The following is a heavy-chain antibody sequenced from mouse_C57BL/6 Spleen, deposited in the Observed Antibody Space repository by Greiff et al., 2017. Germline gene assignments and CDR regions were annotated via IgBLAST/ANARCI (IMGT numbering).Heavy chain of an antibody. V-gene: IGHV1-66*01. CDR3: ARSGLRYYFDY. CDR1: GYSFTSYY. D-gene: IGHD1-1*01. Sequence: VKVVESGPELVKPGASVKISCKASGYSFTSYYIHWVKQRPGQGLEWIGWIYPGSGNTKYNEKFKGKVTLTADTSSSTAYMQLSSLTSEDSAVYYCARSGLRYYFDYWGQGTTLTVSS. J-gene: IGHJ2*01. CDR2: IYPGSGNT.